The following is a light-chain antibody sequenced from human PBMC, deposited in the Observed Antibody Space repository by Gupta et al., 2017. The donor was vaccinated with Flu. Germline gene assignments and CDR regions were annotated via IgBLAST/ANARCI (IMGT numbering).Light chain of an antibody. CDR3: QFQHT. CDR1: QSISSF. CDR2: ESF. J-gene: IGKJ2*01. Sequence: TPFPAPLSTWAGDSVSISPRTSQSISSFLNWYQQKPGQGPQMFMYESFSLKSGVRSRFSGRGSGPEFTLTINGLQLADSAPYYCQFQHTFGQGTKLEIK. V-gene: IGKV1-5*03.